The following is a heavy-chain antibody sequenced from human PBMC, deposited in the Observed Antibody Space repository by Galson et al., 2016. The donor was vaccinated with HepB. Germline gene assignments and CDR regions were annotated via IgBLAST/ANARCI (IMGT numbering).Heavy chain of an antibody. J-gene: IGHJ2*01. D-gene: IGHD2-2*01. Sequence: SLRLSCAASGFIFSDSAMHWVRQASGKGLEWVGRIRTKPSTYATVYAASVKGRFIISRDDLKNTTYLQMNSLKTEDTAVYYCIAVISTGYFDLWGRGTLVTVSS. CDR2: IRTKPSTYAT. CDR1: GFIFSDSA. CDR3: IAVISTGYFDL. V-gene: IGHV3-73*01.